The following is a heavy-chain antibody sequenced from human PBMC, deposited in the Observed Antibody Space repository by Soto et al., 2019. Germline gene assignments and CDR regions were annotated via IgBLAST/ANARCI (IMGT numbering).Heavy chain of an antibody. J-gene: IGHJ5*02. V-gene: IGHV4-30-2*01. CDR2: IYQSGST. CDR3: ARDMSGCSSSDCYLSGWSDP. D-gene: IGHD2-21*02. Sequence: SETLSLTCTVSGAPITSGAYSWSWIRQPPGKGLEWIGFIYQSGSTHYNPSLKSRVTISVDRSKNHFSLQLTSLTAADTAVYYCARDMSGCSSSDCYLSGWSDPWGPGTLVTVSS. CDR1: GAPITSGAYS.